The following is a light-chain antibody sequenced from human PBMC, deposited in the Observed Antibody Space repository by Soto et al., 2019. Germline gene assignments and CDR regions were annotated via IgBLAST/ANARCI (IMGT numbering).Light chain of an antibody. V-gene: IGKV3-20*01. CDR3: QQYSSSPVT. Sequence: EFELAQSPGTLSFSPGQRATLSCRASQSVSNTYLAWYQQKPGQAPRLLIYGVSSRATGVPDRFSGSGSGTDFTLTISRLEPEDFAVYYCQQYSSSPVTFGGGTKVDIK. CDR1: QSVSNTY. CDR2: GVS. J-gene: IGKJ4*01.